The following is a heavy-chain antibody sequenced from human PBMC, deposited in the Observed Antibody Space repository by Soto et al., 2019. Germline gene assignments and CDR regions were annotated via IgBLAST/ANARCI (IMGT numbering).Heavy chain of an antibody. J-gene: IGHJ6*04. CDR2: LYWDETR. CDR3: AHYTTNTYFDV. Sequence: QSTLKVSSPTLVKPTQTLTLTCRFSGFSLYSGGVGVGWIRQPPGKALEWLALLYWDETRRYNPSLRNTLTIAKDTSENLVVLTMTDMGPVDTGTYFCAHYTTNTYFDVWGKGTTVTVSS. CDR1: GFSLYSGGVG. V-gene: IGHV2-5*02. D-gene: IGHD1-1*01.